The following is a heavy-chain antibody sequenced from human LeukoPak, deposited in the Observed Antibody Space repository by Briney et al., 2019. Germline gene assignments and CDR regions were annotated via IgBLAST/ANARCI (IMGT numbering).Heavy chain of an antibody. Sequence: ASVKVSCKASGGTFSSHAISWVRQAPGQGLEWMGGIIPIFGTANYAQKFQGRVTITADESTSTAYMELSSLRSEDTAVYYCARGMVQGVMSGDAFDIWGQGTMVTVSS. D-gene: IGHD3-10*01. CDR3: ARGMVQGVMSGDAFDI. V-gene: IGHV1-69*01. CDR2: IIPIFGTA. CDR1: GGTFSSHA. J-gene: IGHJ3*02.